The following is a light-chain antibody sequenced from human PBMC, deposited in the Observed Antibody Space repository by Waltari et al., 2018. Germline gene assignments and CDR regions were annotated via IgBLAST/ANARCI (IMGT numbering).Light chain of an antibody. V-gene: IGKV3-20*01. Sequence: EIVLTQSPGTLSLSPGERATLSCRASQSISRFLAWYQQQPGQAPRLLIYAASNRATGIPDRFRGSGSGTDFSLTISRLEPEDFAVYFCQNHERLPAVFGQGTKVEIK. CDR2: AAS. J-gene: IGKJ1*01. CDR3: QNHERLPAV. CDR1: QSISRF.